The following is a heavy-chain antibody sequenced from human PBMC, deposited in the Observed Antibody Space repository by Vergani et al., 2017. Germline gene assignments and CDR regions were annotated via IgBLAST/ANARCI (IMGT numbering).Heavy chain of an antibody. V-gene: IGHV3-30*02. CDR1: GFTLSNYD. CDR3: AEHFRGWGIDY. CDR2: IQFDGSNE. D-gene: IGHD3-16*01. J-gene: IGHJ4*02. Sequence: QVQLVESGGGVVQRGGSLRLSCATSGFTLSNYDMQWIRQGPGKGLEFVAFIQFDGSNEYYADSVKGRFTLSRDFSTNTLYLQMNSLRTDDTATYYCAEHFRGWGIDYWGQGTQVIVSS.